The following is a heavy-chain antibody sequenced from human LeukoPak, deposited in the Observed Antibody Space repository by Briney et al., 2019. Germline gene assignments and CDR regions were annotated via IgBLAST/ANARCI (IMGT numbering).Heavy chain of an antibody. D-gene: IGHD2-2*01. CDR3: AGRDIVVVPAAGGAFDI. J-gene: IGHJ3*02. CDR1: GYSFTSYW. CDR2: FYPGDSDT. Sequence: HGESLKTSCKGPGYSFTSYWIGWVRQIPGKGLGWMGIFYPGDSDTRYSPSFQGQVTISADKSISTAYLQWSSLKASDTAMYYCAGRDIVVVPAAGGAFDIWGQGTMVTVSS. V-gene: IGHV5-51*01.